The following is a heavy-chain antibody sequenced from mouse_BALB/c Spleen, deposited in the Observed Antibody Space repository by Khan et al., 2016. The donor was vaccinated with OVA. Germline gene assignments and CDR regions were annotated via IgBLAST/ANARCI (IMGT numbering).Heavy chain of an antibody. CDR2: INTFTGEP. J-gene: IGHJ4*01. V-gene: IGHV9-3-1*01. CDR1: GYTFTNYG. Sequence: QIQLVQSGPEMKKPGETVKISCKASGYTFTNYGMNWVKQSPGKALKWMGWINTFTGEPTYADDFKGRFAFSLETSASTASLQINNLKNEDTATYFCTRPDHCSYSLDHWGQGTSVTVSS. D-gene: IGHD2-12*01. CDR3: TRPDHCSYSLDH.